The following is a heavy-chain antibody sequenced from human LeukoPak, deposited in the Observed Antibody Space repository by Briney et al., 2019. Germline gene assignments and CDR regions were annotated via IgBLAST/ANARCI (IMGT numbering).Heavy chain of an antibody. Sequence: GSSVKVSCKACGGTFSSYAIRWVRRAPGQGLEWMGGIIPIFGTANYAQKFQGRVTITTDESTSTAYMELSSLRSEDTAVYYCARAGDMVRGVISYYYYYMDVWGKGTTVTVS. CDR1: GGTFSSYA. D-gene: IGHD3-10*01. CDR2: IIPIFGTA. V-gene: IGHV1-69*05. J-gene: IGHJ6*03. CDR3: ARAGDMVRGVISYYYYYMDV.